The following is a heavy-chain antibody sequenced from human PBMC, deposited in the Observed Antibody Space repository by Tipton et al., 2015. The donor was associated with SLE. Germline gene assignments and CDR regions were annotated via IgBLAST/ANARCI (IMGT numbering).Heavy chain of an antibody. Sequence: GLVKPSQTLSLTCAISGDSVSSNSAAWNWIRQSPSRGLEWLGRTYYRSKWYNDYAVSVKSRITINPDTSKNQFSLQLNSVTPEDTAVYYCARGRIAARRAGGFNWFDPWGQGTLVTVSS. V-gene: IGHV6-1*01. J-gene: IGHJ5*02. CDR1: GDSVSSNSAA. CDR3: ARGRIAARRAGGFNWFDP. D-gene: IGHD6-6*01. CDR2: TYYRSKWYN.